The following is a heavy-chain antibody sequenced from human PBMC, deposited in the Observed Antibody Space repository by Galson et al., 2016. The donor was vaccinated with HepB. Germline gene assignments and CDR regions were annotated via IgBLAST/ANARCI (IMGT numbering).Heavy chain of an antibody. J-gene: IGHJ4*02. D-gene: IGHD3-10*01. CDR1: GFTFSSYT. Sequence: SLRLSCAASGFTFSSYTMSWVRQAPGKGLEYVSSISENGDYVFYRDSLKGRFTISRDNAKDTLYLEMNSLRVEDAGVYYCMRERGVVLGDYWGQGTLVTVSS. CDR3: MRERGVVLGDY. CDR2: ISENGDYV. V-gene: IGHV3-21*01.